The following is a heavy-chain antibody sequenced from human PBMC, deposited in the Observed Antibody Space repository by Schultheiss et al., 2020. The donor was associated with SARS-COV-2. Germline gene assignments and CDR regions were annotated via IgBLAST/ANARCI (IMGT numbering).Heavy chain of an antibody. D-gene: IGHD3-22*01. V-gene: IGHV3-74*01. J-gene: IGHJ6*02. CDR1: GFTFTSYW. CDR3: AKYRGYSSGYYDGYYYYGMDV. CDR2: INSVGSSI. Sequence: GGSLRLSCAASGFTFTSYWMHWVRQTPGKGLVWVARINSVGSSIDYADSVKGRFTISRDNSKNTLYLQMNSLRAEDTAVYYCAKYRGYSSGYYDGYYYYGMDVWGQGTTVTVSS.